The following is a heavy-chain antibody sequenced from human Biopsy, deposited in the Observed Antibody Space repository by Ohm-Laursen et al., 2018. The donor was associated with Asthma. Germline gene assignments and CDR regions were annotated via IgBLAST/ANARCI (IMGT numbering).Heavy chain of an antibody. J-gene: IGHJ4*02. CDR1: VFTVSRDH. Sequence: SLGLSFTASVFTVSRDHMFWVRPAPGKGLEWVSVIYSGGTSDTADSVRGRFTISRDFYKNTLYLQMDSLRAEDTAVYCCARGDSSGWSHYYFDYWGQGTLVTVSS. CDR2: IYSGGTS. V-gene: IGHV3-53*01. D-gene: IGHD6-19*01. CDR3: ARGDSSGWSHYYFDY.